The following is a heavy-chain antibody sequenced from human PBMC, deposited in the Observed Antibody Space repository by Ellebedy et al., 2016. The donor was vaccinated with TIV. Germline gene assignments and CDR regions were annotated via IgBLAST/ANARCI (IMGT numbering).Heavy chain of an antibody. CDR1: GFAFNNYA. Sequence: GESLKISCTASGFAFNNYAMGWVRQTPGKGLEWVSAISTNGHNRHYADSAKGRFTISRDASNNNLYLHLSNLKAEDTGIYFCVKDEKEEWELLPDPIDHWGQGTLVTVSS. CDR3: VKDEKEEWELLPDPIDH. V-gene: IGHV3-23*01. D-gene: IGHD1-26*01. J-gene: IGHJ4*02. CDR2: ISTNGHNR.